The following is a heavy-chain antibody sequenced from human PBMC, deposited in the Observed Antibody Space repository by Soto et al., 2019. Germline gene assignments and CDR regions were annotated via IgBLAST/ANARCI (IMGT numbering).Heavy chain of an antibody. CDR3: ARDHLWAFDY. V-gene: IGHV3-48*02. D-gene: IGHD3-3*02. CDR1: GFDFSVYS. Sequence: PGGSLRLSCAGSGFDFSVYSMNWVRQAPGKGLEWVSYINGRDGAINYVDSVKGRFTISIDIAKNSLYLQMNSLRDEDTAVYFCARDHLWAFDYWGQGVLVTVSS. CDR2: INGRDGAI. J-gene: IGHJ4*02.